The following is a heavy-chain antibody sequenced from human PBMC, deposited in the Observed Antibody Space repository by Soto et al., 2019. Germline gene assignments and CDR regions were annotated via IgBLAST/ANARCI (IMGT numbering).Heavy chain of an antibody. Sequence: GGSLRLSCAASGFIFSDHFMDWVRQAPGKGLEWVSTISGSGDSSYYADSVKGRFTISRDNSKNTLYLQMNSLRAEDTAVYYCAKDGYCSSTSCYGPPPSDYWGQGTLVTVSS. V-gene: IGHV3-23*01. D-gene: IGHD2-2*03. CDR2: ISGSGDSS. CDR1: GFIFSDHF. CDR3: AKDGYCSSTSCYGPPPSDY. J-gene: IGHJ4*02.